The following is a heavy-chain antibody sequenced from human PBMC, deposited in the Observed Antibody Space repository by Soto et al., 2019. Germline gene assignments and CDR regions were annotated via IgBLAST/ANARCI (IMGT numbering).Heavy chain of an antibody. Sequence: GASVKVSCKASGYTFTSYDINWVRQATGQGLEWMGWMNPNSGNTGYAQKFQGRVTMTRNTSISTAYMELSSLRSEDTAVYYCARGAEQLGDSDLYYYYYMDVWGKGTTVTVSS. CDR1: GYTFTSYD. CDR3: ARGAEQLGDSDLYYYYYMDV. CDR2: MNPNSGNT. D-gene: IGHD6-6*01. V-gene: IGHV1-8*01. J-gene: IGHJ6*03.